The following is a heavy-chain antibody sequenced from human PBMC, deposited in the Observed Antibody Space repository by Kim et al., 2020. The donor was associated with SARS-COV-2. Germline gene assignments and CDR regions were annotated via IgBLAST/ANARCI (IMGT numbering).Heavy chain of an antibody. J-gene: IGHJ5*02. D-gene: IGHD6-13*01. CDR3: ATSAAAGRLYWFDP. V-gene: IGHV1-24*01. Sequence: PKFQGRVTMTEDTSTDTAYMELSSLRSEDTAVYYCATSAAAGRLYWFDPWGQGTLVTVSS.